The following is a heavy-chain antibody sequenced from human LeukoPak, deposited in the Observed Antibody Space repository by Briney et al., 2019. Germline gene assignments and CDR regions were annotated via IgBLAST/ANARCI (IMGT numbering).Heavy chain of an antibody. D-gene: IGHD5-18*01. CDR1: GFTFSSYA. V-gene: IGHV3-23*01. J-gene: IGHJ4*02. CDR3: AKAAGYSHGPPHFDY. Sequence: PGGSLRLSCAASGFTFSSYAMSCVRQAPGKGLQWVSAISGSGGSTYYAHSVKGRFAISRDNSKDKLYLQMNSLRAEDTAIYYFAKAAGYSHGPPHFDYWGQGTLVTVSS. CDR2: ISGSGGST.